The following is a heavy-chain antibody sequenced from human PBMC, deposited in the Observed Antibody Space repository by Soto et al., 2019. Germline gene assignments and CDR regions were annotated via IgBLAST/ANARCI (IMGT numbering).Heavy chain of an antibody. J-gene: IGHJ6*02. V-gene: IGHV1-69*01. D-gene: IGHD3-22*01. CDR1: GGTFRSYS. CDR2: IIPIFDIT. CDR3: ARPDEGGYSANNHYYYALDV. Sequence: QVQLVQSGAEVKKPGSSVKVSCKASGGTFRSYSISWVRQAPGQGLEWMGGIIPIFDITNYAQKFQGRGTITADESTSTAYMELSSLGSDDTDVYYWARPDEGGYSANNHYYYALDVWGQGTTVTV.